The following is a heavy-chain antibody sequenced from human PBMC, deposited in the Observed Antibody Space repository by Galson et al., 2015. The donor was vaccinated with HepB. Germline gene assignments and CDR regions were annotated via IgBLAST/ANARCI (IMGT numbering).Heavy chain of an antibody. V-gene: IGHV3-43*01. D-gene: IGHD2-15*01. CDR3: AAGRGWQAPY. CDR2: INAQGGAHGGAT. J-gene: IGHJ4*02. CDR1: GLTFDDYT. Sequence: SLRLSCAASGLTFDDYTMQWVRQAPGRGLEWVCLINAQGGAHGGATFYGDSVKGRFTISRDNSKKTLHLQMNSLRTDDTAVYYCAAGRGWQAPYWGQGTLVTVSS.